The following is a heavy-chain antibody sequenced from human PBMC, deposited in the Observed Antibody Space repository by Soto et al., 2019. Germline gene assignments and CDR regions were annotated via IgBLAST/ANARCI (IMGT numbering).Heavy chain of an antibody. V-gene: IGHV4-59*01. Sequence: PSETLSLTCTVSGGSISGYYWSWIRQPPGKGLEWIGYMYNTGSTVYNPSFKSRVTISVDTSKNQFSLKLNSVTAADTAVYYCARDRGGYCGTQRYPLAAWGKGTTVTVAS. J-gene: IGHJ6*04. CDR2: MYNTGST. D-gene: IGHD2-21*01. CDR1: GGSISGYY. CDR3: ARDRGGYCGTQRYPLAA.